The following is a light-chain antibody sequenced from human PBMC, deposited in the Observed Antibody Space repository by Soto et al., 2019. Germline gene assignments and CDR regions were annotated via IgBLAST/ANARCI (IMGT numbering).Light chain of an antibody. V-gene: IGLV2-14*01. CDR1: SSDVGGYKY. CDR2: EVS. Sequence: QSALTQPASVSGSPGQSITISCTGTSSDVGGYKYVSWYQQHPDKAPKLIIFEVSNRPSGISSRFSGSKSGNTASLTISGLRAEDEADYYCNSYTSNNTYVFGTGTKVTVL. J-gene: IGLJ1*01. CDR3: NSYTSNNTYV.